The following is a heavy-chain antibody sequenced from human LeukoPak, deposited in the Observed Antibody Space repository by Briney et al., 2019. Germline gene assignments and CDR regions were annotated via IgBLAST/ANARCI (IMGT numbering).Heavy chain of an antibody. V-gene: IGHV4-39*07. J-gene: IGHJ4*02. CDR2: IYYSGST. Sequence: SETLSLTCTVSGGSISSSSYYWGWIRQPPGKGLEWIGSIYYSGSTNYNPSLKSRVTISVDTSKNQFSLKLSSVTAADTAVYYCARGKIWSPVYLSHWGQGTLVTVSS. D-gene: IGHD3-10*01. CDR1: GGSISSSSYY. CDR3: ARGKIWSPVYLSH.